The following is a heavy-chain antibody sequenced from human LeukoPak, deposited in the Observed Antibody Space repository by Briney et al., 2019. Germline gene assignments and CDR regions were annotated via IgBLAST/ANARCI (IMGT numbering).Heavy chain of an antibody. CDR2: MSSNGDNT. CDR3: VDYAYVWGSYPGDS. Sequence: GGSLRLSCAASGFSLSRYAISWLRQAPGEGREGVSGMSSNGDNTKYADAVEGRFTIFRDNTTNTLYLQMSSLMAEETAVYYCVDYAYVWGSYPGDSWGQGTLVTVSS. J-gene: IGHJ4*02. CDR1: GFSLSRYA. V-gene: IGHV3-23*01. D-gene: IGHD3-16*02.